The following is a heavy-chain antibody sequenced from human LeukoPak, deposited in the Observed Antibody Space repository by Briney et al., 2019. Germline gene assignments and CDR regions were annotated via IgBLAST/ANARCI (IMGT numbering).Heavy chain of an antibody. J-gene: IGHJ4*02. CDR3: ARDPSLGDFWSGLDPYYFDY. V-gene: IGHV1-46*01. Sequence: ASVKVSCKASGYTFTRYYMTWVRQAPGQGLEWMGIINPSGGSTSYAQKFQGRVTMTRDTSTSTVYMELSSLRSEDTAVYYCARDPSLGDFWSGLDPYYFDYWGQGTLVTVSS. CDR1: GYTFTRYY. CDR2: INPSGGST. D-gene: IGHD3-3*01.